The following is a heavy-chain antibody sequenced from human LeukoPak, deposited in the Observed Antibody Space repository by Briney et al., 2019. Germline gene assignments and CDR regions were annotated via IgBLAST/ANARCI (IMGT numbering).Heavy chain of an antibody. CDR1: GFTFDNYA. D-gene: IGHD3-10*01. CDR2: IAWNSGNT. V-gene: IGHV3-9*01. Sequence: GRSLRLSCAASGFTFDNYAMHWVRQAPGKGLEWVSGIAWNSGNTGFADSVKGRFTISRDNAENSLYLLMNSLTPEDTAFYFCAKDMNSYGSGSSYNPWGPFDSWGQGTLVTVSS. CDR3: AKDMNSYGSGSSYNPWGPFDS. J-gene: IGHJ4*02.